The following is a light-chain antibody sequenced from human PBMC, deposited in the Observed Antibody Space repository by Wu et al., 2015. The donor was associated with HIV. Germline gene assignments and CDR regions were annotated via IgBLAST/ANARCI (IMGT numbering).Light chain of an antibody. J-gene: IGKJ5*01. CDR1: QNIFTF. CDR3: QHSSSSPPVT. Sequence: DIQMTQSPSSLSAFVGDRVNITCRSSQNIFTFLNWYQQNPGKAPKLLISSASRLKSGVPSRFSGSGSGTDFTLTLSSLQPEDFATYYCQHSSSSPPVTFGQGTRLEIK. V-gene: IGKV1-39*01. CDR2: SAS.